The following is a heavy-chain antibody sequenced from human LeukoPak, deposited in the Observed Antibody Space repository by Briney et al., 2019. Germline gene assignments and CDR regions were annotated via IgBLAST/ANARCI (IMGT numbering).Heavy chain of an antibody. CDR3: ARGNAMGV. CDR2: MNQDGSER. V-gene: IGHV3-7*01. Sequence: GGSLRLSCAASGFTFSSYWMTWVRQAPGKGLEWVANMNQDGSERYYVDSVKGRFTISRDNAKNSLSLQMNSLRAEDTALYYCARGNAMGVWGQGTTVTASS. CDR1: GFTFSSYW. J-gene: IGHJ6*02.